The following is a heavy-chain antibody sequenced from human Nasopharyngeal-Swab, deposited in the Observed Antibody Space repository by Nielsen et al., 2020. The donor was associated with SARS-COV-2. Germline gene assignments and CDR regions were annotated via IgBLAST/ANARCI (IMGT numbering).Heavy chain of an antibody. Sequence: GESLKISCAASGFTFSSYAIHWVRQAPGKGLEWVAVISYDGSNKYYADSVKGRFTISRDNARNSVYLQLNSLRAEDTALYYCATWKGSNWFDYWGQGTLVTVSS. J-gene: IGHJ4*02. CDR2: ISYDGSNK. CDR1: GFTFSSYA. CDR3: ATWKGSNWFDY. V-gene: IGHV3-30*14. D-gene: IGHD6-13*01.